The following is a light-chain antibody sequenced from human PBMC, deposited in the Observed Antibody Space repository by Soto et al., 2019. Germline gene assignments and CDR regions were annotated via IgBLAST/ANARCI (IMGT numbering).Light chain of an antibody. CDR3: QQRSNWPVT. Sequence: EIVLTQSPATLSLSPGERATLSCRASQSVSSYLAWYQQKPGQAPRRLIYDASSRATGIPAMFRGSGSGTEFTLTISTLEPEDFAVYYCQQRSNWPVTFGQGTRVDI. J-gene: IGKJ1*01. V-gene: IGKV3-11*01. CDR1: QSVSSY. CDR2: DAS.